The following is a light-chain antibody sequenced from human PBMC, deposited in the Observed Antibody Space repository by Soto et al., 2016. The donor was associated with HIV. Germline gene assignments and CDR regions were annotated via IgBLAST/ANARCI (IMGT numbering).Light chain of an antibody. V-gene: IGLV3-1*01. CDR1: KLGDKY. CDR2: QDT. J-gene: IGLJ2*01. CDR3: QSWDTNTGV. Sequence: SYQLTQPPSVPVSPGQTASITCSGDKLGDKYASWYQQKPGQSPVLVIFQDTKRPSGIPDRFSGSNYGNTATLTISGTQAMDEADYYCQSWDTNTGVFGGGTRLTVL.